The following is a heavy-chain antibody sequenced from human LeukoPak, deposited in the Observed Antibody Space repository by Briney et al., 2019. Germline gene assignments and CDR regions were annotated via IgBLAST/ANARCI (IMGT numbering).Heavy chain of an antibody. V-gene: IGHV3-23*01. D-gene: IGHD6-13*01. CDR1: GFTFSTYV. Sequence: PGGSLRLSCAASGFTFSTYVMSWVRQAPGKGLEWVSAISAGGSSTYYADSVKGRFTISRDNSKNTLYLQMNSLRAEDTARYYCAKIIAADAYYMDVWGEGTTVTVSS. J-gene: IGHJ6*03. CDR2: ISAGGSST. CDR3: AKIIAADAYYMDV.